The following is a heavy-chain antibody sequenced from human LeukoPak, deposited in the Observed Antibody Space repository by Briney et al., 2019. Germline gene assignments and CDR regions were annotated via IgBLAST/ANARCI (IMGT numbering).Heavy chain of an antibody. CDR1: GFSLSTSGMR. Sequence: ESGPALVKPTPTLTLTCTFSGFSLSTSGMRVSWIRQPPGKALEWLARIDWDDDKFYSTSLKTRLTISKDTSKNQVVLTMTNMDPVDTATYYCARQYSSSSNFDYWGQGTLVTVSS. J-gene: IGHJ4*02. V-gene: IGHV2-70*04. D-gene: IGHD6-6*01. CDR3: ARQYSSSSNFDY. CDR2: IDWDDDK.